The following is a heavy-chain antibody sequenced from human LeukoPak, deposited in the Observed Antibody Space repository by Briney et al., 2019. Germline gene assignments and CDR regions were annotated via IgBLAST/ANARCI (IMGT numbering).Heavy chain of an antibody. CDR1: GYSFTSYY. D-gene: IGHD5-18*01. CDR3: AREFAAMVTNAYDI. Sequence: GASVKVSCKASGYSFTSYYMHWVRQAPGQGLEWMAIVNPSGDSTSCAQKFQGRVTMTRDTSTSTVYMELSSLRSEDTAVYYCAREFAAMVTNAYDIWGQGTMVTVSS. CDR2: VNPSGDST. V-gene: IGHV1-46*01. J-gene: IGHJ3*02.